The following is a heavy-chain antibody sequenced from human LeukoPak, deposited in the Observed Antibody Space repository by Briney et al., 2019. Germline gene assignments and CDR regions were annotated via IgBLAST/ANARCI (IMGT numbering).Heavy chain of an antibody. CDR2: INHSGST. Sequence: SETLSLTCAFFGGSFNDFYWSWIRQPPGKGLEWIGEINHSGSTNYNPSLKTRVTISVDTSKNQFSLKLSSVTAADTAVYYCARPIVVVPLRAFDIWGQGTMVIVSS. D-gene: IGHD2-21*01. CDR1: GGSFNDFY. CDR3: ARPIVVVPLRAFDI. V-gene: IGHV4-34*01. J-gene: IGHJ3*02.